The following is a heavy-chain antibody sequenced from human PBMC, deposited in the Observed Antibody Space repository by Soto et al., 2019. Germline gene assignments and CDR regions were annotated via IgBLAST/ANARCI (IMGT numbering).Heavy chain of an antibody. V-gene: IGHV6-1*01. CDR2: TYYRSKWYN. J-gene: IGHJ6*03. CDR3: ASALITIFGVGLDYYMDV. CDR1: GDSVSSNSAA. D-gene: IGHD3-3*01. Sequence: SQTLSLTCAISGDSVSSNSAAWNWIRQSPSRGLEWLGRTYYRSKWYNDYAVSVKSRITINPDTSKNQFSLQLNSVTPEDTAVYYCASALITIFGVGLDYYMDVWGKGTTVTVSS.